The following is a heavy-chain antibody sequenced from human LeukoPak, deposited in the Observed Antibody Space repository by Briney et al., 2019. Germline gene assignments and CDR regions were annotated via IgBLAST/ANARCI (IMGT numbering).Heavy chain of an antibody. V-gene: IGHV5-51*01. Sequence: GESLKISCKGSGYSFTNYWIGWARQMPGKGLEWMGIIYPADSDTRYSPSFQGQVTISADKSINTAYLQWSSLKASDTAMYYCARSLVPTYGSGRTGMDVWGQGTTVTVSS. CDR1: GYSFTNYW. CDR3: ARSLVPTYGSGRTGMDV. CDR2: IYPADSDT. D-gene: IGHD3-10*01. J-gene: IGHJ6*02.